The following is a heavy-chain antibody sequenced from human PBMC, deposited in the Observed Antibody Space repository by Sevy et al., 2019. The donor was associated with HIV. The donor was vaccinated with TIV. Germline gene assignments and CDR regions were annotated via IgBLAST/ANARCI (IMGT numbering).Heavy chain of an antibody. CDR3: ASHYYDTTGYYYPLDY. J-gene: IGHJ4*02. D-gene: IGHD3-22*01. Sequence: GGSLRLSCTASGFTFSTYAMYWVRQAPGKGLEWVVVISDDGNNKDYADSVKGRFTVSRDNSKNTLYLQMYSLRAEDTAVYYCASHYYDTTGYYYPLDYWGQGTLVTVSS. V-gene: IGHV3-30*04. CDR1: GFTFSTYA. CDR2: ISDDGNNK.